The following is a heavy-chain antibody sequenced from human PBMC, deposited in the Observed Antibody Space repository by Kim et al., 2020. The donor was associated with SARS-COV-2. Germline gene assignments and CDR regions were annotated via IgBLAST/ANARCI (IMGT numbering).Heavy chain of an antibody. J-gene: IGHJ4*02. D-gene: IGHD3-10*01. V-gene: IGHV3-66*01. CDR2: ST. CDR3: ASSSGELLSY. Sequence: STYYADSVKGRFTISRDNAKNTLYLQMNSLRAEDTAVYYCASSSGELLSYWGQGTLVTVSS.